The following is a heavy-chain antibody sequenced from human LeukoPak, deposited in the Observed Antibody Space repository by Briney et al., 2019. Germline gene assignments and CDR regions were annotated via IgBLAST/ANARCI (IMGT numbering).Heavy chain of an antibody. CDR2: INTKTGNP. D-gene: IGHD3-9*01. CDR3: ARDLLGSRTSYSSGAWDY. J-gene: IGHJ4*02. CDR1: GYIFYIYA. Sequence: ASVKASCKASGYIFYIYALIGVRQAPGQGLELMGWINTKTGNPTYAQGFTGRFVFSLDTSVSTAYLQISSLKAEDTAVYYCARDLLGSRTSYSSGAWDYWGQGTLVTVSS. V-gene: IGHV7-4-1*02.